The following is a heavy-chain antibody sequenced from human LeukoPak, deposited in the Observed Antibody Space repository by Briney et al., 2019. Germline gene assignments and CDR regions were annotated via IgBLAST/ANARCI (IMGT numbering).Heavy chain of an antibody. CDR3: ARVSGSSEAAFDI. Sequence: GGSLRLSCAASGFTFSSYSMNWVRQASGKGLEWVSSISSSSYIYYADSVKGRFTISRDNAKNSLYLQMNSLRAEDTAVYYCARVSGSSEAAFDIWGPGTMVTVSS. CDR1: GFTFSSYS. V-gene: IGHV3-21*01. J-gene: IGHJ3*02. D-gene: IGHD3-10*01. CDR2: ISSSSYI.